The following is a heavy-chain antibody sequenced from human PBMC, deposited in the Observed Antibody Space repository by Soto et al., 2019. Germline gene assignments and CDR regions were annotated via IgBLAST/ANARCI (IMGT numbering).Heavy chain of an antibody. D-gene: IGHD3-10*01. CDR1: DGSFSGYQ. J-gene: IGHJ6*03. CDR3: ARGLIMWFGELSRRGGYYYYMDV. Sequence: QVQLQQWGAGLLKPSVTLSLTCAVYDGSFSGYQWSWIRQTPGKGLEWIGGINDSGNINYNPSLKSRVIILVDSPKKQISLRLSSVTAADTAVYYCARGLIMWFGELSRRGGYYYYMDVWGKGTTVTVSS. V-gene: IGHV4-34*01. CDR2: INDSGNI.